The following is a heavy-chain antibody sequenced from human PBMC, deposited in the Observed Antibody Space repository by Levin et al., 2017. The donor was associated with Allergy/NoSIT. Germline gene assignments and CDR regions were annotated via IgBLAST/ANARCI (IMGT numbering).Heavy chain of an antibody. CDR3: ARDKQQLERGWFDP. J-gene: IGHJ5*02. Sequence: LSLTCAASGFTFSDYYMSWIRQAPGKGLEWVSYISSSSSYTNYADSVKGRFTISRDNAKNSLYLQMNSLRAEDTAVYYCARDKQQLERGWFDPWGQGTLVTVSS. CDR1: GFTFSDYY. D-gene: IGHD6-13*01. CDR2: ISSSSSYT. V-gene: IGHV3-11*05.